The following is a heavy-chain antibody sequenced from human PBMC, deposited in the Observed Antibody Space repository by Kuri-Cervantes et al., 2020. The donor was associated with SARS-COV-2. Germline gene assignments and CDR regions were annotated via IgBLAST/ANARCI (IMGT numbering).Heavy chain of an antibody. Sequence: SETLSLTCNVSGDSISSSAYYWGWIRLPPGRGLEWIGNIYYSGGTYYNPSLKSRVTISVDTSKNQFSLKLTSVTAADTAVYYCARVGIVGAPKGLFDYWGQGIQVTVSS. CDR2: IYYSGGT. J-gene: IGHJ4*02. V-gene: IGHV4-39*01. CDR1: GDSISSSAYY. CDR3: ARVGIVGAPKGLFDY. D-gene: IGHD1-26*01.